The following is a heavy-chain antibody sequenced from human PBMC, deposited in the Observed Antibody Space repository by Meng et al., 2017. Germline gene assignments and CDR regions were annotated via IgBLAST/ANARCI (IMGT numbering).Heavy chain of an antibody. CDR1: GFTFDDYA. V-gene: IGHV3-9*01. J-gene: IGHJ4*02. CDR3: AKDTGAMGEIDY. Sequence: SLKISCAASGFTFDDYAMHWVRQAPGKGLEWVSGISWNSGSIGYADSVKGRFTISRDNAKNSLYLQMNSLRAEDTALYYCAKDTGAMGEIDYWGQGTRVNGAS. D-gene: IGHD1-26*01. CDR2: ISWNSGSI.